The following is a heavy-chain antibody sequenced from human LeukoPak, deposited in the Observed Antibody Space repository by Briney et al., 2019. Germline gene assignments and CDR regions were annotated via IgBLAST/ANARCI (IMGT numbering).Heavy chain of an antibody. J-gene: IGHJ4*02. Sequence: SSQTLSLTCTVSGGSISSGDYYWSWIRQPPGKGLEWIGYIYYSGSTYYDPSLKSRVTISVDTSKNQFSLKLSSVTAADTAVYYCARVRATTGFDYWGQGTLVTVSS. D-gene: IGHD1-26*01. CDR3: ARVRATTGFDY. CDR2: IYYSGST. CDR1: GGSISSGDYY. V-gene: IGHV4-30-4*01.